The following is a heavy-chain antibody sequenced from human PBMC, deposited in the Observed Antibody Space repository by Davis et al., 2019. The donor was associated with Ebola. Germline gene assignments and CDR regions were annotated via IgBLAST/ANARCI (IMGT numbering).Heavy chain of an antibody. V-gene: IGHV4-4*07. CDR2: IYTSGTT. CDR3: ARVQRIVVVPTADNWFDP. CDR1: GGSISSYY. D-gene: IGHD2-2*01. Sequence: MPSETLSLTCTVSGGSISSYYWRWIRQPAGKGLEWIGRIYTSGTTNYNPSLKSRVTMSVDTSKNQFSLKLSSVTAADTAVYYCARVQRIVVVPTADNWFDPWGQGTLVTVSS. J-gene: IGHJ5*02.